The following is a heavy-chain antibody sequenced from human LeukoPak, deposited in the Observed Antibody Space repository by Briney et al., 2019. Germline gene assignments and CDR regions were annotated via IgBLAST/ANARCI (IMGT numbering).Heavy chain of an antibody. CDR3: ARGEGMTTVTTDQFWDYYYGMDV. D-gene: IGHD4-11*01. V-gene: IGHV3-64*01. Sequence: PGGSLRLSCAASGFTFSSYAMHWVRQAPGKGLEYVSAISSKVGSTYYANSVKGRFTISRDNSKNTLYLQMGSLRAEDMAVYYCARGEGMTTVTTDQFWDYYYGMDVWGQGTTVTVSS. CDR2: ISSKVGST. J-gene: IGHJ6*02. CDR1: GFTFSSYA.